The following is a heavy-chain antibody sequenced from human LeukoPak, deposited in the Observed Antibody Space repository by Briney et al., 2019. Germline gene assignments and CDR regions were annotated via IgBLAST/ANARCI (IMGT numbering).Heavy chain of an antibody. V-gene: IGHV3-21*01. J-gene: IGHJ4*02. D-gene: IGHD2-15*01. CDR1: GFSSSSYS. CDR2: ISGSSSHI. CDR3: ARFIVVGTTTGAYDY. Sequence: GGSLRLSCAASGFSSSSYSMNWVRQAPGKGLEWVSSISGSSSHIYYADSVKGRFTITRDNAKNSLYLQMNSLRAEDTAVYFCARFIVVGTTTGAYDYWGQGALVTVSS.